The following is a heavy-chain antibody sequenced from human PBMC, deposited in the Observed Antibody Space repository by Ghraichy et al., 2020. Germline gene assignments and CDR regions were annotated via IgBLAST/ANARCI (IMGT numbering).Heavy chain of an antibody. J-gene: IGHJ4*02. V-gene: IGHV3-11*01. D-gene: IGHD5-12*01. CDR2: ISSSGSTI. Sequence: GGSLRLSCAASGFTLSDYYMSWIRQAPGKGLEWVSYISSSGSTIYYADSVKGRFTISRDNAKNSLYLQMNSLRAEDTAVYYCARDLRVVATHPTSNFDYWGQGTLVTVSS. CDR1: GFTLSDYY. CDR3: ARDLRVVATHPTSNFDY.